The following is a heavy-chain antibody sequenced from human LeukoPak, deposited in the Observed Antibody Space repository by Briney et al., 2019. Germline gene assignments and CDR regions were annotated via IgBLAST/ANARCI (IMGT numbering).Heavy chain of an antibody. V-gene: IGHV4-34*01. CDR1: GGSFSGYY. Sequence: SETLSLTCAVYGGSFSGYYWSWIRQPPGKGLEWIGEINHSGGTNYNPSLKSRVTISVDTSKNQFSLKLSSVTAADTAVYYCARGRITIFGVVSLGFDYWGQGTLVTVSS. CDR3: ARGRITIFGVVSLGFDY. J-gene: IGHJ4*02. CDR2: INHSGGT. D-gene: IGHD3-3*01.